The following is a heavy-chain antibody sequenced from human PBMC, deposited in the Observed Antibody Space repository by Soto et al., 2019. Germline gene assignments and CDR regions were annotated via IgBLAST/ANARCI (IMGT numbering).Heavy chain of an antibody. Sequence: QVHLVQSGAEVKQPGASVKVSCKGSGYGFTTYGITWVRQATGQGLEWMAWISAHNGNTNYAQKLQGRVTVTRDTSTSTAYMELRSMRSDDTAVYYCARGRYGDYWGQGALVTVSS. CDR3: ARGRYGDY. J-gene: IGHJ4*02. D-gene: IGHD1-1*01. V-gene: IGHV1-18*01. CDR1: GYGFTTYG. CDR2: ISAHNGNT.